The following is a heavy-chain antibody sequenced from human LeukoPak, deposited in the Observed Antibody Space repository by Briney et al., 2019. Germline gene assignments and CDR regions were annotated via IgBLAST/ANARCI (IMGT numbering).Heavy chain of an antibody. Sequence: GASVKVSCKAYGYTFTSYAMNWVRQAPGQGLGWMGWIITNTGHPTYTQCFTGPFVFSLATSVSTAYLQISSLTAEDTAVYSCARARYGDPLSSYAFDIWGQGTMVTVSS. J-gene: IGHJ3*02. CDR3: ARARYGDPLSSYAFDI. V-gene: IGHV7-4-1*02. CDR1: GYTFTSYA. D-gene: IGHD4-17*01. CDR2: IITNTGHP.